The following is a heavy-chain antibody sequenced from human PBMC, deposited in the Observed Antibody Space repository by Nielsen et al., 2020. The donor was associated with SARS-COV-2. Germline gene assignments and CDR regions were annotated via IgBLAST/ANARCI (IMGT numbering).Heavy chain of an antibody. CDR3: ARDPAVTGHFDY. J-gene: IGHJ4*02. Sequence: ASVQVSCKASGYIFTSYFVHWVRQAPGQGLEWMGIINLNGGSTSSAQKFQGRVTMTRDTSTSTVYMEVSSLRSEDTAVYYCARDPAVTGHFDYWGQGTLVTVSS. D-gene: IGHD6-19*01. V-gene: IGHV1-46*01. CDR2: INLNGGST. CDR1: GYIFTSYF.